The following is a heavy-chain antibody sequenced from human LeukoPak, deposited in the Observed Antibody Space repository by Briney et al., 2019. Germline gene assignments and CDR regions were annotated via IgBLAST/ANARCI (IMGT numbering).Heavy chain of an antibody. Sequence: SETLSLTCTVSGGSISSYYWSWIRQPPGKGLEWIGYIYYSGSTNYNPSLKSRVTISVGTSKNQFSLKLSSVTAADTAVYYCARVYTYYYGSGSSLYYFDYWGQGTLVTVSS. CDR1: GGSISSYY. V-gene: IGHV4-59*08. D-gene: IGHD3-10*01. CDR2: IYYSGST. CDR3: ARVYTYYYGSGSSLYYFDY. J-gene: IGHJ4*02.